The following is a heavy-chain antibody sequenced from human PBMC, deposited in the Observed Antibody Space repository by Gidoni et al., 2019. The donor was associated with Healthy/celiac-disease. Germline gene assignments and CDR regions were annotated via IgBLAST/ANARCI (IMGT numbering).Heavy chain of an antibody. CDR1: GYTFTGYY. D-gene: IGHD3-10*01. V-gene: IGHV1-2*06. CDR3: ARYPNELLWFGELEFYGMDV. Sequence: QVQLVQSGAEVKQPGASVTVSCKASGYTFTGYYRHWVRQAPGQGLEWMGRINPNSGGTHYAQKFQGRVTMTRDTSISTAYMELSRLRSDDTAVYYCARYPNELLWFGELEFYGMDVWGQGTTVTVSS. J-gene: IGHJ6*02. CDR2: INPNSGGT.